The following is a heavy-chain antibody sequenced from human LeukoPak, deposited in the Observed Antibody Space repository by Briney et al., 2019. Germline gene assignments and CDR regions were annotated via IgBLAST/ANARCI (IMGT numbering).Heavy chain of an antibody. CDR3: ARDYDSSGYYLDY. CDR1: GYTFTGYY. J-gene: IGHJ4*02. V-gene: IGHV1-2*02. D-gene: IGHD3-22*01. Sequence: ASVKVSCKASGYTFTGYYMHWVRQAPGQGLEWMGWINPNSGGTNYAQKFQGRVTMTRDTSISTAYMELSRLRSDDTAVYYCARDYDSSGYYLDYWGQGTLVTVSS. CDR2: INPNSGGT.